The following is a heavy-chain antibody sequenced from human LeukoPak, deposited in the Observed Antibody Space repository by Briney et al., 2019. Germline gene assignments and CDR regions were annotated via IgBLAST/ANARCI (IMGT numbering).Heavy chain of an antibody. CDR1: GFTFSSYA. CDR3: AKAHPYSGNHDFFDY. CDR2: ISYDGSNK. D-gene: IGHD6-13*01. Sequence: AGGSLRLSCAASGFTFSSYAMHWVRQAPGKGLEWVAVISYDGSNKYYADSVKGRFTISRDNSKNTLYLQMNSLRAEDTAVYYCAKAHPYSGNHDFFDYWGQGTLVTVSS. V-gene: IGHV3-30*18. J-gene: IGHJ4*02.